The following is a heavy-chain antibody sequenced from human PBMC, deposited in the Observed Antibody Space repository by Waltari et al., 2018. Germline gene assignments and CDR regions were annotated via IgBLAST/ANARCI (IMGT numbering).Heavy chain of an antibody. CDR3: AKSLFESGHYPSFDI. CDR2: ISSTATTI. Sequence: EVQLVESGGGLVQPGGSLRLSCAASTFSFSTYEMSWVRQAPGKGLEWVSYISSTATTIYYADSVKGRFTVSRDNAKKSLYLQMNSLRAEDTGVYYCAKSLFESGHYPSFDIWGQGTLVTVSS. V-gene: IGHV3-48*03. CDR1: TFSFSTYE. J-gene: IGHJ3*02. D-gene: IGHD3-10*01.